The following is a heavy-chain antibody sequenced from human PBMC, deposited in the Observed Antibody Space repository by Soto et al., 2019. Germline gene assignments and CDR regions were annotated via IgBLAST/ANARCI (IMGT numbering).Heavy chain of an antibody. V-gene: IGHV4-34*01. CDR1: GGSFSGYY. Sequence: SETLSLTCAVYGGSFSGYYWSWIRQPPGKGLEWIGEINHSGSTNYDPSLKSRVTISVDTSKNQFSLKLGSVTAADTAVYYCARVWDIVVVVAATKDYYGMDVWGQGTTVTVSS. CDR3: ARVWDIVVVVAATKDYYGMDV. J-gene: IGHJ6*02. CDR2: INHSGST. D-gene: IGHD2-15*01.